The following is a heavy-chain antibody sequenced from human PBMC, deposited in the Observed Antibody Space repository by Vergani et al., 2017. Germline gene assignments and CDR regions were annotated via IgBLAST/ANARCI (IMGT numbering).Heavy chain of an antibody. CDR1: GGSFSSYA. CDR2: IQHSGS. J-gene: IGHJ5*02. V-gene: IGHV4-34*02. D-gene: IGHD3-10*01. CDR3: FGWVGGFWFDP. Sequence: QVRLQQWGAGLLRPSETLSLTCAVSGGSFSSYAWSWIRQPPGTGLEWIGEIQHSGSKYNPALKSRITISVVPSKSQFSLKLNSVTAADTATYYAFGWVGGFWFDPWGQGTQVTVSS.